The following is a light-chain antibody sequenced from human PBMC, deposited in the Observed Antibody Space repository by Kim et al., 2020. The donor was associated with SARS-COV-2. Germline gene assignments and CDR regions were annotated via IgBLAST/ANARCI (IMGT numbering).Light chain of an antibody. CDR2: DAS. V-gene: IGKV3-11*01. CDR3: QQRS. Sequence: PATLSLSPGERATLSCRASQSVSSYLAWYQQKPGQAPRLLIYDASNRATGIPARFSGSGSGTDFTLTISSLEPEDFAVYYCQQRSFGQGTRLEIK. CDR1: QSVSSY. J-gene: IGKJ5*01.